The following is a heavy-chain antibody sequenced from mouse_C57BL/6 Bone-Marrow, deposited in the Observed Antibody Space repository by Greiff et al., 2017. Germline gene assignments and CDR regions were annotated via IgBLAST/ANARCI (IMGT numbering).Heavy chain of an antibody. CDR1: GYTFTRYG. CDR3: ARSVYYGNAYYAMDY. J-gene: IGHJ4*01. D-gene: IGHD2-1*01. V-gene: IGHV1-81*01. CDR2: IYPRSGNT. Sequence: QVQLQQSGAELARPGASVKLSCKASGYTFTRYGISWVKQRTGQGLEWIGEIYPRSGNTYYNEKFKGKATLTADKSSSTAYMELRSLTSEDSAVYFCARSVYYGNAYYAMDYWGQGTSVTVSS.